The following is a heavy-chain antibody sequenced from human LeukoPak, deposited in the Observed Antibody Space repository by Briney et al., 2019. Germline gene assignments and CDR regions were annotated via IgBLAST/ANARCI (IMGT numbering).Heavy chain of an antibody. Sequence: ASVKVSCKASGYNFTSNYMNWVRQAPGQGLEWMGIINPSGGSTRYAQKFQGRVTMTRDTATSTVYMELSSLRSEDTAVYYCARETNYYDSSGNPYMDVWGKGTTVTVSS. J-gene: IGHJ6*03. CDR2: INPSGGST. V-gene: IGHV1-46*01. CDR1: GYNFTSNY. D-gene: IGHD3-22*01. CDR3: ARETNYYDSSGNPYMDV.